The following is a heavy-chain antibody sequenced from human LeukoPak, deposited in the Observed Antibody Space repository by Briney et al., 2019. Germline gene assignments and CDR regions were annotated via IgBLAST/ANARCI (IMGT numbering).Heavy chain of an antibody. CDR2: IDPSDSYT. J-gene: IGHJ4*02. CDR3: ARRRSHGYVGGLDY. D-gene: IGHD5-12*01. CDR1: GYSFSNYW. Sequence: GESLRISCKGSGYSFSNYWISWVRQIPGKGLEWMGRIDPSDSYTSYSPSLKGHVSIPADKSNSTAFLQWSSLKASDTAMYYCARRRSHGYVGGLDYWGQGALVTVSS. V-gene: IGHV5-10-1*01.